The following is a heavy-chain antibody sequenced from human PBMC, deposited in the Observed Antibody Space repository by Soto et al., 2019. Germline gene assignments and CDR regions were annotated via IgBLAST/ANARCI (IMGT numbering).Heavy chain of an antibody. CDR1: GGSISSSGHY. CDR3: ARRSYGSGVDL. D-gene: IGHD3-10*01. V-gene: IGHV4-39*01. J-gene: IGHJ5*02. Sequence: QLQLQESGPVLVKPSEALSLTCTVSGGSISSSGHYWGWIRQTPGKGLEWIGNIFYSGGTHYNASFRSRVSISVDSSKNQLSLKVTSVTAADTAVYYCARRSYGSGVDLWGRGTLVTVSS. CDR2: IFYSGGT.